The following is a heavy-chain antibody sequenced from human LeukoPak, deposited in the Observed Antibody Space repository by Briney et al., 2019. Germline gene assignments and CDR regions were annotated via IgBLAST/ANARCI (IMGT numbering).Heavy chain of an antibody. D-gene: IGHD3-22*01. J-gene: IGHJ4*02. Sequence: GGSLRLSCAASGFTFSSYAMSWVRQAPGKGLEWVSAISGSGGSTYYADSVKGRFTISRDNSKNTLYLQMNSLRAEDTAVYYCAKSAPYYYDSSGYYTFDYWGQGTLVTVSS. V-gene: IGHV3-23*01. CDR1: GFTFSSYA. CDR2: ISGSGGST. CDR3: AKSAPYYYDSSGYYTFDY.